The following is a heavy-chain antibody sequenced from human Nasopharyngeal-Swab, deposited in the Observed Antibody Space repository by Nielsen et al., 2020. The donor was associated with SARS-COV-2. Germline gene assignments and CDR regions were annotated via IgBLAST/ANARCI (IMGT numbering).Heavy chain of an antibody. J-gene: IGHJ5*02. CDR1: GGSFSGYY. V-gene: IGHV4-34*01. CDR3: ARLQITMIVVVITRGWFDP. CDR2: INHSGST. D-gene: IGHD3-22*01. Sequence: SETLSLTCAVYGGSFSGYYWSWIRQPPGKGLEWTGEINHSGSTNYNPSLKSRVTISVDTSKNQFSLKLSSVTAADTAVYYCARLQITMIVVVITRGWFDPWGQGTLVTVSS.